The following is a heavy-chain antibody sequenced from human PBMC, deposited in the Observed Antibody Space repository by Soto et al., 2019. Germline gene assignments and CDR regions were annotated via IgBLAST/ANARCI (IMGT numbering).Heavy chain of an antibody. V-gene: IGHV3-23*01. CDR1: GFTFSSYA. J-gene: IGHJ4*02. CDR2: ISGSGGST. Sequence: EVQLLESGGGLVQPGGSLRLSCAASGFTFSSYAMSWVRQAPGKGLEWVSAISGSGGSTYYADSVKGRFTISRDNSKNTLYLQMNSLRAEDTAVYYCAKGRGIQLWFFQTAPFDYWGQGTLVTVSS. D-gene: IGHD5-18*01. CDR3: AKGRGIQLWFFQTAPFDY.